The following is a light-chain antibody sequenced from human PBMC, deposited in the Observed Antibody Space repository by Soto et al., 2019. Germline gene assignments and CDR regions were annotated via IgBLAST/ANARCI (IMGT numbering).Light chain of an antibody. J-gene: IGKJ1*01. CDR1: QSVSSN. CDR2: GAS. V-gene: IGKV3-15*01. CDR3: QQYNNWPQT. Sequence: EIVMTQSPAPLSVSPGERATLSCRASQSVSSNLAWYQQKPGQAPRLLIYGASTRATSIPARFSGSGSGTEFTLTISSLQSEDFAVYYCQQYNNWPQTFGQGTKVDIK.